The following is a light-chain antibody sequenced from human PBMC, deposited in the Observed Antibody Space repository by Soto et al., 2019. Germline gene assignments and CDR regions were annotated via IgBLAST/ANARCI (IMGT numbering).Light chain of an antibody. CDR3: AAWDGSMSGRV. J-gene: IGLJ1*01. CDR2: GSD. V-gene: IGLV1-47*01. CDR1: NSNIGSND. Sequence: QSVLTQPPSASGAPGQRVTISCSGSNSNIGSNDVFWYPQLPGTAPTLLIYGSDWRPSGVPDRFSGSQSGNSAYMAIRGLRSEDEADYSCAAWDGSMSGRVFGNGTKVTVL.